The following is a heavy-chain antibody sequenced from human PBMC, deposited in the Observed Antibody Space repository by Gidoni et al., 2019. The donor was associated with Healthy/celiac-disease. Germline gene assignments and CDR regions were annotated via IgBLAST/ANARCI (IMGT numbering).Heavy chain of an antibody. V-gene: IGHV3-30-3*01. CDR2: ISYDGSNK. Sequence: QVQLVESGGGVVQPGRSLRLSCAASGFTFCRYAMHWVRQAPGKGLEWVSVISYDGSNKYYADSVKGRFTISRDNSKNTLYLQMNSLRAEDTAVYYCARDVSWGSSSLQFYGMDVWGQGTTVTVSS. CDR3: ARDVSWGSSSLQFYGMDV. CDR1: GFTFCRYA. J-gene: IGHJ6*02. D-gene: IGHD6-6*01.